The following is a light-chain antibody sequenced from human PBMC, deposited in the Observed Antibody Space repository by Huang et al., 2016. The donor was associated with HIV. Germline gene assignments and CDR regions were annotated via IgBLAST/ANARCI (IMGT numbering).Light chain of an antibody. CDR2: GAS. Sequence: EIVMTQSPATLSLSPGERATLSCRASQSVNSKLAWYHQELGQAPRLLIYGASTRASDVPGRFSGSGSGTEFTLTISSLQSEDFAVYYCQQYSKWPPNTFGQGTKLEIK. CDR1: QSVNSK. CDR3: QQYSKWPPNT. V-gene: IGKV3-15*01. J-gene: IGKJ2*01.